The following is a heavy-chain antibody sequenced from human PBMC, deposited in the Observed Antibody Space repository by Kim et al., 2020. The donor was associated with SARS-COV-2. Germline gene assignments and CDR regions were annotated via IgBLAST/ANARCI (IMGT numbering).Heavy chain of an antibody. Sequence: SETLSLTCTVSGGSISSSSYYWGWIRQPPGKGLVWIGSIYYSGSTYYNPYLTSRVTISVDTSKNQFSLKLSSVTAADTAVYYCARHDSHCRGHYFDYWGQGTLVTVSS. CDR3: ARHDSHCRGHYFDY. V-gene: IGHV4-39*01. J-gene: IGHJ4*02. CDR2: IYYSGST. CDR1: GGSISSSSYY. D-gene: IGHD3-10*01.